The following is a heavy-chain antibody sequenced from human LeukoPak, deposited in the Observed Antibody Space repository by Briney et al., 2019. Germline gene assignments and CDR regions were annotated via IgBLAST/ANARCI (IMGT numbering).Heavy chain of an antibody. CDR2: ISGSSDYR. CDR1: GFTFSSYS. D-gene: IGHD3-10*01. Sequence: GGSLRLSCAASGFTFSSYSFNWVRQAPGKGLKWVSSISGSSDYRSYADSVKGRFTISRDNAKNSLYLQMNSLRAEDTAVYYCARARDYYGSGSYYQSDYWGQGTLVTVSS. CDR3: ARARDYYGSGSYYQSDY. J-gene: IGHJ4*02. V-gene: IGHV3-21*01.